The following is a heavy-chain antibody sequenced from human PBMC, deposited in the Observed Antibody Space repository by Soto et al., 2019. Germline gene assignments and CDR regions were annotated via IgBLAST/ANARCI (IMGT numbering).Heavy chain of an antibody. V-gene: IGHV4-34*01. Sequence: SETLSLTCGVHGGPFRGFFWSWLRQSPGKGLEWIGESNPGGSTNYNPSLKSRLTISADRSTSQVSLRLNSVTAADAAVYFCARSAASFGGASYLGAWGQGTLVTVSS. J-gene: IGHJ5*02. CDR3: ARSAASFGGASYLGA. CDR1: GGPFRGFF. D-gene: IGHD1-26*01. CDR2: SNPGGST.